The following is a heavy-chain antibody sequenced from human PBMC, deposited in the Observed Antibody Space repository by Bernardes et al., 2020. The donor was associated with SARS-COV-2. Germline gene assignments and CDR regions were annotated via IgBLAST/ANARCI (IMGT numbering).Heavy chain of an antibody. CDR1: GGSISSSSYY. Sequence: ETLSLTCTVSGGSISSSSYYWGWIRQPPGKGLEWVSAISGSGGSTYYADSVKGRFTISRDNSKNTLYLQMNSLRAEDTAVYYCAKSYCSSTSCYPGSVLPPLRFGFDYWGQGTLVTVSS. CDR3: AKSYCSSTSCYPGSVLPPLRFGFDY. CDR2: ISGSGGST. J-gene: IGHJ4*02. D-gene: IGHD2-2*01. V-gene: IGHV3-23*01.